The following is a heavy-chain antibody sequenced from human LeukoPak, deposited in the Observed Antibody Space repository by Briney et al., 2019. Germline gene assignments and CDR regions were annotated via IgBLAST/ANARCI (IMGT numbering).Heavy chain of an antibody. CDR1: GFSFGSYP. V-gene: IGHV3-23*01. CDR3: ARDSSHYLGSSDY. Sequence: SGGSLRLSCVVSGFSFGSYPMSWVRQAPGKGLEWVSVISETGDVTHYADSMKGRFTISRDNIKNTLNLQMNSLRAEDTAIYYCARDSSHYLGSSDYWGQGTLVTVPS. CDR2: ISETGDVT. D-gene: IGHD6-6*01. J-gene: IGHJ4*02.